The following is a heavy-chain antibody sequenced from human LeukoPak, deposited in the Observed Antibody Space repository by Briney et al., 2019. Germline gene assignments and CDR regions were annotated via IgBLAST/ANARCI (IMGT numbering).Heavy chain of an antibody. D-gene: IGHD4-17*01. CDR1: GGTFSSYA. CDR3: AIRPTTVTTFYFDY. Sequence: SVKVSCKASGGTFSSYAISWVRQAPGQGLEWMGGIIPIFGTANYAQKFQGRVTITADKSTSTAYMELSSLRSEDMAVYYCAIRPTTVTTFYFDYWGQGTLVTVSS. CDR2: IIPIFGTA. V-gene: IGHV1-69*06. J-gene: IGHJ4*02.